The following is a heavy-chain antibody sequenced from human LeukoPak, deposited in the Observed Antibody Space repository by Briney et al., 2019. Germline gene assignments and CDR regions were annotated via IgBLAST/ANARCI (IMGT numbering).Heavy chain of an antibody. CDR2: ISYDGSNK. D-gene: IGHD4-23*01. Sequence: GGSLRLSCAASGFTFSSYAMHWVRQAPGKGLEWVAVISYDGSNKYYADSVKGRFTISRDNSKNTLYLQMNSLRAEDTAVYYCAREMTRVVTPAFHCHYWGQGTLVTVSS. J-gene: IGHJ4*02. CDR3: AREMTRVVTPAFHCHY. CDR1: GFTFSSYA. V-gene: IGHV3-30-3*01.